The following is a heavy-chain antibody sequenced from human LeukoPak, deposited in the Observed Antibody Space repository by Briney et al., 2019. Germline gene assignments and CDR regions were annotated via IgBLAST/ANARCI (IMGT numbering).Heavy chain of an antibody. CDR3: ARDYVGYSSGWYAAFDI. Sequence: SETLSLTCTVSGGSISSYYRSWIRQPPGKGLEWIGHIYYSGSTNYNPSLKSRVTISVDTSKNQFSLKLSSVTAADTAVYYCARDYVGYSSGWYAAFDIWGQGTMVTVSS. CDR1: GGSISSYY. V-gene: IGHV4-59*01. J-gene: IGHJ3*02. D-gene: IGHD6-19*01. CDR2: IYYSGST.